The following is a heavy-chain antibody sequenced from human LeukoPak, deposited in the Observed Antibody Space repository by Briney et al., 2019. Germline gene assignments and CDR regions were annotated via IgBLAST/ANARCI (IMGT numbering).Heavy chain of an antibody. CDR3: ARDRTGYGHLDY. CDR2: IYYSGST. CDR1: GGSISSGGYY. Sequence: PSETLSLTCTVSGGSISSGGYYWSWIRQHPGKGLEWIGYIYYSGSTYYNPSLKSRVTISVDTSKNQFSLKLNSVTAADTAVYYCARDRTGYGHLDYWGQGTLVTVSP. D-gene: IGHD5-12*01. V-gene: IGHV4-31*03. J-gene: IGHJ4*02.